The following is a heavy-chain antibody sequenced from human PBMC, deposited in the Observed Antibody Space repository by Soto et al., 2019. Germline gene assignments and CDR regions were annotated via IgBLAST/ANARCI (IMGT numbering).Heavy chain of an antibody. CDR2: IYSGGSK. CDR3: ARDSGEPYYYYGMDV. Sequence: GGSLRLSCAASGFTVSSNYMSWVRQAPGKGLEWVSVIYSGGSKYYADSVKGRFTISRDNSKNTLYLQMNSLRAEDTAVYYCARDSGEPYYYYGMDVWGQGTTVTVSS. CDR1: GFTVSSNY. D-gene: IGHD3-10*01. J-gene: IGHJ6*02. V-gene: IGHV3-53*01.